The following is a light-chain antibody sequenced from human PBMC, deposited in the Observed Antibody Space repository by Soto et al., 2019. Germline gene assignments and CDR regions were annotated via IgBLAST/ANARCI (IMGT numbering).Light chain of an antibody. Sequence: EIVXTXSPXTXSLSXGXXATXSCXAXXXVXXSYLAWYQQKPGQAPRLLIYGASSRATGIPDRFSGSGPGTDFTLTISRLEPEDFAVYYCQQYGSSPLTFGGGTKVEIK. CDR3: QQYGSSPLT. CDR2: GAS. V-gene: IGKV3-20*01. CDR1: XXVXXSY. J-gene: IGKJ4*01.